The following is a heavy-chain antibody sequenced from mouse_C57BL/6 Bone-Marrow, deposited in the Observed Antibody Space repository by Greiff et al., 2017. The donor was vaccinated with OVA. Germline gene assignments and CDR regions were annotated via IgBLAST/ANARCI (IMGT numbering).Heavy chain of an antibody. D-gene: IGHD1-1*01. J-gene: IGHJ3*01. V-gene: IGHV1-39*01. Sequence: EVQVVESGPELVKPGASVKISCKASGYSFTDYNMNWVKQSNGKSLEWIGVINPNYGTTSYNQKFKGKATLTVDQSSSTAYMQLNSLTSEDSAVYYCASPYYYGSSLAWFAYWGQGTLVTVSA. CDR2: INPNYGTT. CDR1: GYSFTDYN. CDR3: ASPYYYGSSLAWFAY.